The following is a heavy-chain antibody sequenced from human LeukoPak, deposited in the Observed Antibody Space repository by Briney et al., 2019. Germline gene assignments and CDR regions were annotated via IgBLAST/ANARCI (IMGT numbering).Heavy chain of an antibody. J-gene: IGHJ4*02. V-gene: IGHV3-48*01. CDR3: AELKSDY. D-gene: IGHD1-26*01. CDR2: ISSSSSTI. Sequence: GGSLRLSCAASEFSVGSNYMTWVRQAPGKGLEWVSYISSSSSTIYYADSVKGRFTISRDNAKNSLYLQMNSLRAEDTAVYYCAELKSDYWGQGTLVTVSS. CDR1: EFSVGSNY.